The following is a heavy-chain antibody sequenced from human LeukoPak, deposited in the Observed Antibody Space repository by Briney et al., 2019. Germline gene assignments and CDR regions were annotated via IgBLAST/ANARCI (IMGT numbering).Heavy chain of an antibody. D-gene: IGHD2-15*01. Sequence: SQTLSLTCALSGDSFSSNSAAWHWLRQSPSRGLEWLGRTYYRSKLYNDYAVCVKSLITINPEKSKNKLSVQLNSVTPEDTAVYYCARDLRSRVLLGILQYYYYMDVWGKGTTVTVSS. V-gene: IGHV6-1*01. CDR3: ARDLRSRVLLGILQYYYYMDV. CDR1: GDSFSSNSAA. CDR2: TYYRSKLYN. J-gene: IGHJ6*03.